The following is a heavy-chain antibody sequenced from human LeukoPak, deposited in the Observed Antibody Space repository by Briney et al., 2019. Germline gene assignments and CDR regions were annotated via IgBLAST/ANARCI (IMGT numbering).Heavy chain of an antibody. CDR1: GGSFSGYY. CDR2: INHSGST. V-gene: IGHV4-34*01. Sequence: SETLSLTCAVYGGSFSGYYWSWIRQPPGKGLEWIGEINHSGSTNYNPSFKSRVTISVDTSKNQFSLKLSSVTAADTAVYYCASPSSWYHFYFDYWGQGTLVTVSS. CDR3: ASPSSWYHFYFDY. J-gene: IGHJ4*02. D-gene: IGHD6-13*01.